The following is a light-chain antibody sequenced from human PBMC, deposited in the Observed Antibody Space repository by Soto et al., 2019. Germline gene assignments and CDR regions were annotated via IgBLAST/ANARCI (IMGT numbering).Light chain of an antibody. V-gene: IGKV1-39*01. CDR2: GAS. CDR3: QQSYSAPLS. CDR1: HNIVNY. J-gene: IGKJ4*01. Sequence: DIQMTQSPSSLSASVGDRVTITCRASHNIVNYLNWYQRKPGKAPKLLIYGASSLQRGVPSRFSGSGSGTDFTLTINTLQPEDFATYYCQQSYSAPLSFGGGTKV.